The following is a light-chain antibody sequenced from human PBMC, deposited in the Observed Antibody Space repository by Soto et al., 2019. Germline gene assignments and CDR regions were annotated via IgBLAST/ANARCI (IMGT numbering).Light chain of an antibody. J-gene: IGKJ4*01. CDR1: QSFSSSY. Sequence: EIGLTQSPVTLSLSPGERATLSCGASQSFSSSYLAWYQQKPGLAPRLLIYDASSRATGIPDRFSGSGSGTDFTLTISRLEPEDFAVYYCQQYGSSSLTFGGGTKVDI. V-gene: IGKV3D-20*01. CDR3: QQYGSSSLT. CDR2: DAS.